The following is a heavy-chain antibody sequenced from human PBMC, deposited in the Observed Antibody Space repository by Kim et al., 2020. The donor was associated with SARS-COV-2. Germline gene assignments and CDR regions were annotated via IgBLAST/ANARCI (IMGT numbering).Heavy chain of an antibody. CDR1: GFTFSSYA. V-gene: IGHV3-23*01. CDR3: AKAGDITGTYYCRDV. J-gene: IGHJ6*02. CDR2: ISGSGGST. D-gene: IGHD1-20*01. Sequence: GGSLRLSCAASGFTFSSYAMSWVRQAPGKGLEWVSAISGSGGSTYYADSVKGRFTISRDNSKNTLYLQMNSLRAEDTAVYYCAKAGDITGTYYCRDVWGQGTTVTVSS.